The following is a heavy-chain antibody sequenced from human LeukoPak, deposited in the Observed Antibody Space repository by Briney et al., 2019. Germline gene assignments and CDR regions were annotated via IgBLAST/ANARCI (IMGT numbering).Heavy chain of an antibody. D-gene: IGHD1-7*01. CDR2: INVYDGNT. J-gene: IGHJ4*02. Sequence: ASVKVSCKASGYTFTSYAISWVRQAPGQGLEWMGSINVYDGNTNYAQKLLGRVTMTTDTSTSTAYMELRSLRSDDTAVYYCARLEVPDYYFDYWGQGTLVTVSS. CDR1: GYTFTSYA. CDR3: ARLEVPDYYFDY. V-gene: IGHV1-18*01.